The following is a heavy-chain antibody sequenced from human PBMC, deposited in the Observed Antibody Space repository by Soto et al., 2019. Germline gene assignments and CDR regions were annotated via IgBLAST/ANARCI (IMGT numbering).Heavy chain of an antibody. D-gene: IGHD6-19*01. Sequence: EVQLLESGGGLVQPGGSLRLSCAASGFTFSSYAMSWVRQAPGKGLEWVSAISGSGGSTYYADSVKGRFTISRDNSKSPLYLLMNSLRAEDTAVYYCAGSTDWYAWFDPWGQGTLVTVSS. CDR2: ISGSGGST. CDR1: GFTFSSYA. J-gene: IGHJ5*02. CDR3: AGSTDWYAWFDP. V-gene: IGHV3-23*01.